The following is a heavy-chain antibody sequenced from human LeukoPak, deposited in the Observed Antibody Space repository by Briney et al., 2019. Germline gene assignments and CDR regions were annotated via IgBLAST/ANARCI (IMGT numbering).Heavy chain of an antibody. D-gene: IGHD2-15*01. CDR2: IRNKANSYAT. Sequence: GGSLKLSCAASGFSFSGSAMHWVRQASGSGLEWVGRIRNKANSYATAYAASVKGRFTISRDDSKNTAYLQMNSLKTEDTAVYYCTGDISAPGTVWLDPWGQGTLVTVSS. CDR1: GFSFSGSA. CDR3: TGDISAPGTVWLDP. V-gene: IGHV3-73*01. J-gene: IGHJ5*02.